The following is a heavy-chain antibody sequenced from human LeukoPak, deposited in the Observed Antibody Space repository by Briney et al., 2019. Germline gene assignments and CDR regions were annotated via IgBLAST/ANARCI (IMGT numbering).Heavy chain of an antibody. J-gene: IGHJ6*02. Sequence: SETLSLTCTVSGGSINICDYYWSWIRQPPGKGLEWIGYIYYSGSTYYNPSVKSRVTISVDTSKNQFSLKLSSVTAADTAVYYCARDGHFCSGYYSYGMDVWGQGTTVTVSS. D-gene: IGHD3-3*02. CDR1: GGSINICDYY. V-gene: IGHV4-30-4*01. CDR2: IYYSGST. CDR3: ARDGHFCSGYYSYGMDV.